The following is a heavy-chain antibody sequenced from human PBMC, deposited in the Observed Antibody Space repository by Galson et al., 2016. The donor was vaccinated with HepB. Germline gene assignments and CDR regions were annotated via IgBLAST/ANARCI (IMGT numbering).Heavy chain of an antibody. J-gene: IGHJ4*02. CDR3: ARGSWGGSFHFNY. CDR2: IYYSGSTKST. V-gene: IGHV4-59*01. D-gene: IGHD1-26*01. Sequence: SETLSLTCTVSGGSISSYYWSWIRQPPGKGLEWIGYIYYSGSTKSTTYNPSLKSRVTISVDTSKNQFSLRLTSVTAADTAMYYCARGSWGGSFHFNYWGQGTLFTGSS. CDR1: GGSISSYY.